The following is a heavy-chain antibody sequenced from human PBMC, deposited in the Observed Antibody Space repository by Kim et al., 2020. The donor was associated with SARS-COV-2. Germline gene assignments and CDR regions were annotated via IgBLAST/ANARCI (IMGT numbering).Heavy chain of an antibody. CDR1: GGSISSGGYY. V-gene: IGHV4-31*03. J-gene: IGHJ4*02. D-gene: IGHD3-22*01. CDR3: ARRDSSGYYYLDY. Sequence: SETLSLTCTVSGGSISSGGYYWSWIRQHPGKGLEWIGYIYYSGSTYYNPSLKSRVTISVDTSKNQFSLKLSSVTAADTAVYYCARRDSSGYYYLDYWGQGTLVTVSS. CDR2: IYYSGST.